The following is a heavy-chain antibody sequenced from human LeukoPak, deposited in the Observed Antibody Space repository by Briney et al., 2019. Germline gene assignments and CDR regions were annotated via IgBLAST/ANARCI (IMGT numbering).Heavy chain of an antibody. CDR2: ISGSGGST. V-gene: IGHV3-23*01. J-gene: IGHJ4*02. D-gene: IGHD4-17*01. Sequence: GGSLRLSCSASGFTVSSYARRWVRQVPGKWLEWVSAISGSGGSTYYADSVKGRFTISRDNSKNTLYLQMNSLRAEDTAVYYCAKSINNYGDINYFDYWGQGTLVTVSS. CDR1: GFTVSSYA. CDR3: AKSINNYGDINYFDY.